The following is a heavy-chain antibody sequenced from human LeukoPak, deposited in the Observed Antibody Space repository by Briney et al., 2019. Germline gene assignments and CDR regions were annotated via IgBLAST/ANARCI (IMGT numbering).Heavy chain of an antibody. CDR2: IYYSGTT. V-gene: IGHV4-39*01. D-gene: IGHD3-22*01. CDR1: GGSISSSSYY. CDR3: ARFYYDSRGYWYYFDY. Sequence: SETLSLTCTVSGGSISSSSYYWGWIRQPPGKGLEWIGSIYYSGTTYHNPSLESRVTISVDTSRNQFSLKLSSVTAADTAVYYCARFYYDSRGYWYYFDYWGQGTLVTVSS. J-gene: IGHJ4*02.